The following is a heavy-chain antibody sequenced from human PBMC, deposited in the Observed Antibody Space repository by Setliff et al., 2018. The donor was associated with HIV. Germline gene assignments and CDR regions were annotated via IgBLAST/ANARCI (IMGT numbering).Heavy chain of an antibody. CDR2: ISGRGTNT. J-gene: IGHJ6*03. D-gene: IGHD2-15*01. V-gene: IGHV3-23*01. Sequence: GSLRLSCAASGFTFSNFAINWVRQAPWKGLEWVSTISGRGTNTYYADSVKGRFTISRDNSKNTLSLQLNSLTAEDSAVYYCAKAGGGILYFYYMDVWGKGTTVTVSS. CDR1: GFTFSNFA. CDR3: AKAGGGILYFYYMDV.